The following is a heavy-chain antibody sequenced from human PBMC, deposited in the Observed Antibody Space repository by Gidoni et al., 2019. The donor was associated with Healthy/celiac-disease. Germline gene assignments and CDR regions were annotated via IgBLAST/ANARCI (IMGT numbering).Heavy chain of an antibody. D-gene: IGHD4-17*01. Sequence: EVQLLASVGGLVQPGGSLRLSCAASGFTFSSYAMTWVRQAPGKGLEWVSAISGSGGSTYYAESVKGRFTISRDNSKNTLYLQMNSLRAEDTAVYYCAKSPDGDYSSFYWGQGTLVTGSS. CDR2: ISGSGGST. CDR1: GFTFSSYA. CDR3: AKSPDGDYSSFY. V-gene: IGHV3-23*01. J-gene: IGHJ4*02.